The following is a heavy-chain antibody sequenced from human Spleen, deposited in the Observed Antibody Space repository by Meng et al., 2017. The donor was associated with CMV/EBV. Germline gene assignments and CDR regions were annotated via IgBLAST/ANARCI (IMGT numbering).Heavy chain of an antibody. CDR2: INPNSGGT. J-gene: IGHJ5*02. CDR3: ARGAPTYCSGTSCYSWFDP. V-gene: IGHV1-2*02. D-gene: IGHD2-2*01. CDR1: TFHDYY. Sequence: TFHDYYMHWGRQAPGQGLEWMGWINPNSGGTNYAQKFQDRVTMTRDTSISTAYMELTRLTSDDTAVYYCARGAPTYCSGTSCYSWFDPWGQGTLVTVSS.